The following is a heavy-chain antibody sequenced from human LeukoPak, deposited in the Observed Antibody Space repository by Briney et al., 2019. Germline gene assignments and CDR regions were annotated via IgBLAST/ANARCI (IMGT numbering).Heavy chain of an antibody. Sequence: RASVKVSCRASGYTFTSYDINWVRQATGQGPEWMGWMNPKSGNTGYAQKFQGRVTMTRNTSISTAYMELSSLRSDDTAVYYCARDQDIVVVVAALRQREMGGFDPWGQGTLVTVSS. CDR2: MNPKSGNT. CDR3: ARDQDIVVVVAALRQREMGGFDP. V-gene: IGHV1-8*01. D-gene: IGHD2-15*01. CDR1: GYTFTSYD. J-gene: IGHJ5*02.